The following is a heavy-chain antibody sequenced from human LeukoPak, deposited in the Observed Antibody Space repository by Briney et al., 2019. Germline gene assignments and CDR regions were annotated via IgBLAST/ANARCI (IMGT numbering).Heavy chain of an antibody. D-gene: IGHD3-10*01. CDR2: ISSSGSTI. J-gene: IGHJ4*02. V-gene: IGHV3-48*04. CDR3: ARGDYYGSGSYYLIDY. CDR1: GFTFSSYS. Sequence: GGSLRLSCTASGFTFSSYSMNWVRQAPGKGLEWVSYISSSGSTIYYADSVKGRFTISRDNAKNSLYLQMNSLRAEDTAVYYCARGDYYGSGSYYLIDYWGQGTLVTVSS.